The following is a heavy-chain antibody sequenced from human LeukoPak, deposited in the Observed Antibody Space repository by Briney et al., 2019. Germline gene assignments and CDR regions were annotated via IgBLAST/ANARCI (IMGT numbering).Heavy chain of an antibody. V-gene: IGHV3-49*04. J-gene: IGHJ6*04. CDR2: IRSKAYGGTT. Sequence: PGRSLRLSCTASGFTFGDYAMSWVRQAPGKGLEWAGFIRSKAYGGTTEYAASVKGRFTISRDDSKSIAYLQMNSLKTEDTAVYYCTRDALRYFDWSFSYYYYGMDVWGKGTTVTVSS. CDR1: GFTFGDYA. D-gene: IGHD3-9*01. CDR3: TRDALRYFDWSFSYYYYGMDV.